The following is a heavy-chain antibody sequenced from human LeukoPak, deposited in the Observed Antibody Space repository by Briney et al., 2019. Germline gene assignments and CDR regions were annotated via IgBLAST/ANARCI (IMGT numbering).Heavy chain of an antibody. D-gene: IGHD4-11*01. CDR2: FDPEDGET. V-gene: IGHV1-24*01. CDR1: GYTLTELS. J-gene: IGHJ4*02. CDR3: ALYILTKRRDYFDY. Sequence: ASVKVSCKVSGYTLTELSMHWVRQAPGKGLEWMGGFDPEDGETIYAQKFQGRVTMTEDTSTDTAYMELSSLRSEDTAVYYCALYILTKRRDYFDYWGQGTLVTVSS.